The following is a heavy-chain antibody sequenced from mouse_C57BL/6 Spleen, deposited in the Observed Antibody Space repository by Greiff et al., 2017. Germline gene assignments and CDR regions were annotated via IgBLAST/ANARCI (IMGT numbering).Heavy chain of an antibody. J-gene: IGHJ1*03. V-gene: IGHV1-55*01. Sequence: QVQLKQPGAELVKPGASVKMSCKASGYTFTSYWITWVKQRPGQGLEWIGDIYPGSGSTNYNEKFKSKATLTVDTSSSTAYMQLSSLTSEDSAVYCCARPYYYGSSYWYFDVWGTGTTVTVSS. CDR1: GYTFTSYW. CDR3: ARPYYYGSSYWYFDV. CDR2: IYPGSGST. D-gene: IGHD1-1*01.